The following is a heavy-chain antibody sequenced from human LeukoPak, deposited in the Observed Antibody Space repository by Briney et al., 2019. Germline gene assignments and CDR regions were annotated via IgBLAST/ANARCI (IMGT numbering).Heavy chain of an antibody. CDR3: AKAESQWLVLRPFNFDY. CDR1: GFTFRTYA. CDR2: ISDSGDST. J-gene: IGHJ4*02. V-gene: IGHV3-23*01. Sequence: PGGSLRLSCAASGFTFRTYAMSWVRQAPGKGLEWVSTISDSGDSTFYADSVKGRFTISRDNSKNTLYLQMNSLRAEDTAVYYCAKAESQWLVLRPFNFDYWGQGTLVTVSS. D-gene: IGHD6-19*01.